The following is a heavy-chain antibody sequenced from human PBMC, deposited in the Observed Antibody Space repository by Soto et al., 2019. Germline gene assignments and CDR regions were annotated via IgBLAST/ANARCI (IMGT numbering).Heavy chain of an antibody. V-gene: IGHV1-3*01. CDR2: INAGNGAT. D-gene: IGHD6-13*01. CDR1: GFTFTTYA. J-gene: IGHJ4*02. CDR3: ARGSAAAGPYYFDY. Sequence: GASVKVSCKASGFTFTTYAIHWVRQAPGQRLEWTGWINAGNGATKYSQNFQDRVTIARDTSANTAFMELSGLRSEDTAVYYCARGSAAAGPYYFDYWAQGTLVTVSS.